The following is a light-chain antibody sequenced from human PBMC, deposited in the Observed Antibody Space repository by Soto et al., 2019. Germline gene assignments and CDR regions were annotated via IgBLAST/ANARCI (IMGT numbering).Light chain of an antibody. CDR2: KAS. CDR3: QQHHSYPRT. J-gene: IGKJ1*01. V-gene: IGKV1-5*03. CDR1: QSINNW. Sequence: DIQMTQSPSTLSASVGDRVTITCRASQSINNWLAWYQQKPGKAPKLLIYKASTLESGVPSRFSGSGSGTEFTLTISSLQPDDFVTYYCQQHHSYPRTFGQGTKVEIK.